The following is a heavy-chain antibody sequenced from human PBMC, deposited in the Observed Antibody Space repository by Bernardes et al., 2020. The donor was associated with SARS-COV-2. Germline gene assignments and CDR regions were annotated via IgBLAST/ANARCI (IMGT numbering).Heavy chain of an antibody. CDR1: GYTFTSYG. V-gene: IGHV1-18*04. CDR3: AGPAPRPYYDYIWGSHMEGYFDY. J-gene: IGHJ4*02. Sequence: ASVKVSCKASGYTFTSYGISWVRQAPGQGLEWMGWISAYNGNTNYAQKLQGRVTMTTDTSTSTAYMELRSLRSDDTAVYYCAGPAPRPYYDYIWGSHMEGYFDYWGQGTLVTVSS. D-gene: IGHD3-16*01. CDR2: ISAYNGNT.